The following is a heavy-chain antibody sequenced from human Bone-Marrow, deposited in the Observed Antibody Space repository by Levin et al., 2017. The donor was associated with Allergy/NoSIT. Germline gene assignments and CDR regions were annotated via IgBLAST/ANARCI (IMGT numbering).Heavy chain of an antibody. CDR1: GFTFSSYW. V-gene: IGHV3-74*01. CDR3: ARALDYDSSGYWAEAFDI. D-gene: IGHD3-22*01. Sequence: GGSLRLSCAASGFTFSSYWMHWVRQAPGKGLVWVSRINSDGSSTSYADSVKGRFTISRDNAKNTLYLQMNSLRAEDTAVYYCARALDYDSSGYWAEAFDIWGQGTMVTVSS. J-gene: IGHJ3*02. CDR2: INSDGSST.